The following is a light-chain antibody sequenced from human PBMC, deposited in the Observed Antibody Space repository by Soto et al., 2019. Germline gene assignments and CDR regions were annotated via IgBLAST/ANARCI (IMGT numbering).Light chain of an antibody. V-gene: IGKV3-20*01. Sequence: EILLTQSPGTLSLSPGERATLSCRASQSVSSSYLAWYQQKPGQAPRLLIYGASSRATGIPDRFSGNGAGTDFTLTISRLEPEDFAVYYCQQYESSPKTFGQGTKVVIK. J-gene: IGKJ1*01. CDR3: QQYESSPKT. CDR1: QSVSSSY. CDR2: GAS.